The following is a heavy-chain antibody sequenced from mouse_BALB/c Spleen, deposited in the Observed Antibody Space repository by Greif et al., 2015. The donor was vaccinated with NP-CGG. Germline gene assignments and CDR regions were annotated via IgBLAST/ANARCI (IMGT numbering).Heavy chain of an antibody. Sequence: VQLQQSGPELVKPGASVKISCKASGYSFTGYYMHWVKQSHVKSLEWIGRINPYNGATSYNQNFKDKASLTVDKSSSTAYMELHSLTSEDSAVYYCARSGGSSYAWFAYWGQGTLVTVSA. J-gene: IGHJ3*01. CDR3: ARSGGSSYAWFAY. V-gene: IGHV1-26*01. CDR1: GYSFTGYY. D-gene: IGHD1-1*01. CDR2: INPYNGAT.